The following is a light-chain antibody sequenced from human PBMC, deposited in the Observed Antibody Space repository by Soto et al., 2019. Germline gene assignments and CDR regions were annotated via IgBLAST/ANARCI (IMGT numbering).Light chain of an antibody. CDR1: QNSNNY. CDR2: DAS. J-gene: IGKJ1*01. CDR3: QQYDSSPPWT. V-gene: IGKV1-33*01. Sequence: DIQMTQSPSSMSASAGDRVTITCKASQNSNNYLNSYQQKPGRAHKLIVYDASNLETGVPSRFRGSGCGTDFTFTISRLQPEDIVTYYCQQYDSSPPWTFGQGTKVDIK.